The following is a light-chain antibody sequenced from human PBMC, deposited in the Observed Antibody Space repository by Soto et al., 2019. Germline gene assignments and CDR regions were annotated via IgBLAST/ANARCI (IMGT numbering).Light chain of an antibody. J-gene: IGLJ3*02. V-gene: IGLV2-11*01. Sequence: QSALTQPRSVSGSPGQSVTISCTGTSSDVGGYNYVSWYQQHPGKAPKLMIYDVSKRPSGVPDRFFGSKSGNTASLTISGLQAEDEADYCCCSYAGSYTWGFGGGTKLTVL. CDR2: DVS. CDR3: CSYAGSYTWG. CDR1: SSDVGGYNY.